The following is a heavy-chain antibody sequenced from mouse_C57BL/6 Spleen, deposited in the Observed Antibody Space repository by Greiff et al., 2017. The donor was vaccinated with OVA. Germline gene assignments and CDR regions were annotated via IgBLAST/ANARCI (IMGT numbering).Heavy chain of an antibody. CDR3: ARRGVTTAGYFDV. J-gene: IGHJ1*03. CDR1: GYTFTSYG. D-gene: IGHD1-2*01. Sequence: QVQLQQSGAELARPGASVKLSCKASGYTFTSYGISWVKQRTGQGLEWIGEIYPRSGNTYYNEKFKGKATLTADKSSSTAYMELRSLTSEDSAVYFCARRGVTTAGYFDVWGTGTTVTVSS. V-gene: IGHV1-81*01. CDR2: IYPRSGNT.